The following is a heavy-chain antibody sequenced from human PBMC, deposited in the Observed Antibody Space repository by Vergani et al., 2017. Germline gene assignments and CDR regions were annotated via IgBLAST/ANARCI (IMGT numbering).Heavy chain of an antibody. V-gene: IGHV3-7*01. J-gene: IGHJ4*02. Sequence: EVQLVESGGGLVQPGGSLRLSCAASGFPFSRYWMSWVRQAPGKGLEWVANIKQDGSEKYYVDYVKGRFTISRDNAKNSLYLQMNSLRADDTAVYYCAREQQLVGPEVDYWGQGTLVTVSS. CDR3: AREQQLVGPEVDY. CDR2: IKQDGSEK. CDR1: GFPFSRYW. D-gene: IGHD6-13*01.